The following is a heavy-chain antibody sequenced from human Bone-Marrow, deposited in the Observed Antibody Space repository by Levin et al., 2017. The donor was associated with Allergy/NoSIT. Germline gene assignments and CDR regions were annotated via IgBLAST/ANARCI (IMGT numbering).Heavy chain of an antibody. V-gene: IGHV1-69*13. Sequence: SVKVSCKASGDTFNTYVYSWVRQAPGHGLEWMGGIIPILGTTYYAQKFQGRVTITADESTNTAYMELSSLRSEDTAVYYCARGVYYYYYMDVCGKGTTVAVSS. J-gene: IGHJ6*03. CDR1: GDTFNTYV. CDR2: IIPILGTT. CDR3: ARGVYYYYYMDV.